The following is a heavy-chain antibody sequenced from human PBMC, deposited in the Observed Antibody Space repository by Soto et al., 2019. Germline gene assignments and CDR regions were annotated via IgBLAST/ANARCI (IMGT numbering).Heavy chain of an antibody. CDR1: GFTFSSYA. J-gene: IGHJ5*02. D-gene: IGHD6-13*01. CDR2: ISGSGGST. V-gene: IGHV3-23*01. Sequence: EVQLLESGGGLVQPGGSLRLSCAASGFTFSSYAMSWVRQAPGKGLEWVSAISGSGGSTYYADSVKGRFTISRDKSKNTLYLQMNRRRAEDTAVYYCAKDSHSHSSGWYWGRAGFDPWGQGPLVTVSS. CDR3: AKDSHSHSSGWYWGRAGFDP.